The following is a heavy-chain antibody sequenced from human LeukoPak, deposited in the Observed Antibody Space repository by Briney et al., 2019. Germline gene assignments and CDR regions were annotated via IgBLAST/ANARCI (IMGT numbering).Heavy chain of an antibody. CDR2: ISGSGGST. V-gene: IGHV3-23*01. CDR3: AKERDYSNYGDFDY. CDR1: GFTFSSYA. Sequence: PGGSLRLSCAASGFTFSSYAMGWARQAPGKGLEWVSAISGSGGSTYYADSVKGRFTISRDNSKNTLYLQMNSLRAEDTAVYYCAKERDYSNYGDFDYWGQGTLVTVSS. D-gene: IGHD4-4*01. J-gene: IGHJ4*02.